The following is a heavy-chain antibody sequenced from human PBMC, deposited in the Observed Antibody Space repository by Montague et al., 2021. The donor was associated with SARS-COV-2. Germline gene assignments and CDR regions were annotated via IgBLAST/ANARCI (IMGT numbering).Heavy chain of an antibody. J-gene: IGHJ6*02. V-gene: IGHV3-33*01. Sequence: SLRLSCAASGFNFRTYGMHWVRQAPGKGLEWVAVIWYDGSNKDYADSVKGRFTISRANFQNTLYLLMNNLRAEDTAVYYCARDGSLVRGGYFNYDMDVWGQGTTVTVS. CDR2: IWYDGSNK. CDR3: ARDGSLVRGGYFNYDMDV. D-gene: IGHD3-10*01. CDR1: GFNFRTYG.